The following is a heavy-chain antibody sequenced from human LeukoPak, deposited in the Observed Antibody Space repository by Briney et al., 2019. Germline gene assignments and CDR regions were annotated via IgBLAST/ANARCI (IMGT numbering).Heavy chain of an antibody. CDR2: ISYDGSNK. Sequence: GGSLRLSGAASGFTFSSYAMHWVRQAPGKGLEWVAVISYDGSNKYYADSVKGRFTISRDNSKNTLYLEMNSLRPEDTAVYYCARDRRWLQYSDYWGQGTLVTVSS. V-gene: IGHV3-30*04. D-gene: IGHD5-24*01. CDR3: ARDRRWLQYSDY. CDR1: GFTFSSYA. J-gene: IGHJ4*02.